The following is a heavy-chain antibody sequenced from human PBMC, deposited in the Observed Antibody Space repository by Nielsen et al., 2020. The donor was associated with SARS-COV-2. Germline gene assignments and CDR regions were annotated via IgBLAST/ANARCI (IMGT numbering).Heavy chain of an antibody. D-gene: IGHD3-10*01. Sequence: GESLKISCAASGFTFSGYSMHWVRQAPGKGLEWVAVISYDGNRQYYTDSVKGRFTISRDNAKNSLYLQMDSLRAEDTAVYYCAREGLDYYYMDVWGKGTTVTVSS. CDR2: ISYDGNRQ. CDR1: GFTFSGYS. CDR3: AREGLDYYYMDV. J-gene: IGHJ6*03. V-gene: IGHV3-30*04.